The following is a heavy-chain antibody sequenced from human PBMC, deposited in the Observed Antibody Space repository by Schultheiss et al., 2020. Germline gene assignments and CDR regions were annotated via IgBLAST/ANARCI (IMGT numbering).Heavy chain of an antibody. CDR3: DHMGF. J-gene: IGHJ6*02. D-gene: IGHD3-16*01. Sequence: GGSLRLSCAASGFTFSSYGMHWVRQAPGKGLEWVAVISYDGSNKYYADSVKGRFTISRDNAKNSLYLQMNSLRAEDTAVYYCDHMGFWGQGTTVTVSS. CDR2: ISYDGSNK. CDR1: GFTFSSYG. V-gene: IGHV3-30*03.